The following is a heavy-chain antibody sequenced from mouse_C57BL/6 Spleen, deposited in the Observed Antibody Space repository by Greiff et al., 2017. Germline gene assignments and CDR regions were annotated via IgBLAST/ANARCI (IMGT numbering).Heavy chain of an antibody. CDR2: INPNNGGT. D-gene: IGHD1-1*01. J-gene: IGHJ2*01. CDR3: ARSGYYYGSYYFDY. Sequence: EVQLQESGPELVKPGASVKIPCKASGYTFTDYNMDWVKQSHGKSLEWIGDINPNNGGTIYNQKFKGKATLTVDKSSSTAYMELRSLTSEDTAVYYCARSGYYYGSYYFDYWGQGTTLTVSS. V-gene: IGHV1-18*01. CDR1: GYTFTDYN.